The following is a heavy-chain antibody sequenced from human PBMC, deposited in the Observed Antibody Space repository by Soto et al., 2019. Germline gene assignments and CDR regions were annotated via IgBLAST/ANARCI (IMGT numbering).Heavy chain of an antibody. Sequence: PVESLKISCKGSGYTFTSYWIAWVRQMPGKGLEWMGIIYPGDSDTRYSPSFQGQVSISADKSISTAYLQWSSLKASDTAMYYCARQDGSALYYFDYWGQGTLVTVSS. J-gene: IGHJ4*02. V-gene: IGHV5-51*01. CDR1: GYTFTSYW. D-gene: IGHD6-19*01. CDR3: ARQDGSALYYFDY. CDR2: IYPGDSDT.